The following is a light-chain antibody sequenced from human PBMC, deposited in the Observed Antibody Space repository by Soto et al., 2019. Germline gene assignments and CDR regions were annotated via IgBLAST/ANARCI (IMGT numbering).Light chain of an antibody. Sequence: VALTQSPLSLPVTLGQPASISCNSSQSLVYRDGNTYLNWFQQRPGQSPRRLIYKVSDRDSGVPDRFSGSGSGTDFTLKISRVEAEDVGVYYCMQGTHWPPYSFGQGTKLEIK. V-gene: IGKV2-30*01. CDR2: KVS. CDR3: MQGTHWPPYS. CDR1: QSLVYRDGNTY. J-gene: IGKJ2*03.